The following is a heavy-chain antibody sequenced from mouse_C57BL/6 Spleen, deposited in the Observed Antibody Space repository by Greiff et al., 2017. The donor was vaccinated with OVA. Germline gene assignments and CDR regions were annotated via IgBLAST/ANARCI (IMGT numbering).Heavy chain of an antibody. Sequence: LQESGAELARPGASVKLSCKASGYTFTSYGISWVKQRTGQGLEWIGEIYPRSGNTYYNEKFKGKATLTADKSSSTAYMELRSLTSEDSAVYFCARWDGYYVGAMDYWGQGTSVTVSS. V-gene: IGHV1-81*01. J-gene: IGHJ4*01. CDR2: IYPRSGNT. D-gene: IGHD2-3*01. CDR3: ARWDGYYVGAMDY. CDR1: GYTFTSYG.